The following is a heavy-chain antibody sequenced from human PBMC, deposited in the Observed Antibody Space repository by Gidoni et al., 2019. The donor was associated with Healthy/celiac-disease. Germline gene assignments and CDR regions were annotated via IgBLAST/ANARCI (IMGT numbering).Heavy chain of an antibody. Sequence: QVPLVQSEAEMKKPGASLKVSCKASGYTFTGEYMHWVLQAPGQGLEWMGWIKHNSGGTNYAQKFQGWVTMTRDMSISTAYMELSRLGSDDTAVYYCARGDLAFDIWGQGTMVTVSS. CDR1: GYTFTGEY. CDR2: IKHNSGGT. J-gene: IGHJ3*02. V-gene: IGHV1-2*04. CDR3: ARGDLAFDI.